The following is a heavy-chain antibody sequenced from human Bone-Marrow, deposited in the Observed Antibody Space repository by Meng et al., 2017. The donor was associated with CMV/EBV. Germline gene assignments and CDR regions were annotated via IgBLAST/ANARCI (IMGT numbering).Heavy chain of an antibody. CDR2: IYYSGST. CDR3: ARDTLYYYYGMDG. J-gene: IGHJ6*02. CDR1: GGSVSSGSYY. Sequence: SETLSLTCTVSGGSVSSGSYYWSWIRQPPGKGLEWIGYIYYSGSTNYNPSLKSRVTISVDTSKNQFSLKLSSVTAADTAVYYCARDTLYYYYGMDGWGHGTKVTVS. V-gene: IGHV4-61*01.